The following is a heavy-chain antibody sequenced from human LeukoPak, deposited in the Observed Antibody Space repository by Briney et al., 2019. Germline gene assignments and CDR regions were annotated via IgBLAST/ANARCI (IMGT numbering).Heavy chain of an antibody. CDR3: ATEMATMTPHDY. Sequence: GGSLRLSCAASGFTFSSYGMHWVRQAPGKGLEWVAVISYDGSNKYYADSVKGRYTISRDNSKNTLYLQMNSLRAEDTAVYYCATEMATMTPHDYWGQGTLVTVSS. V-gene: IGHV3-30*03. CDR2: ISYDGSNK. D-gene: IGHD5-24*01. CDR1: GFTFSSYG. J-gene: IGHJ4*02.